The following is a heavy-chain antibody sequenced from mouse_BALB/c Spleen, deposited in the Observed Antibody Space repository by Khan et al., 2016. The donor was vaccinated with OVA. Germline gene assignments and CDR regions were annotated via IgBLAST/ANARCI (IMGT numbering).Heavy chain of an antibody. V-gene: IGHV1-4*01. J-gene: IGHJ2*01. D-gene: IGHD3-1*01. CDR1: GYTFTSYT. CDR2: INPSSGYT. Sequence: VQLQQSGAELVKPGASVKMSCKASGYTFTSYTMHWVKQRPGQGLEWIGYINPSSGYTKYNQKFKDKATLTADKSSSTAYMQLSGLTSEDSAVYYCARKSTRASYWGQGTTLTVSS. CDR3: ARKSTRASY.